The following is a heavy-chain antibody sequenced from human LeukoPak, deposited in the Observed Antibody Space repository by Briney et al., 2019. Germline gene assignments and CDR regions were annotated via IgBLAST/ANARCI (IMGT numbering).Heavy chain of an antibody. V-gene: IGHV4-59*03. Sequence: KPSETLSLTCTVSGGSIRSYYWTWIRQPPGKGLEWIGYMYYTGSTKYNPSLKSRVSISVDTSKNQFSLTLTSVTAADTAVYYCAAVVVSGTPYFDYWGQGTPVTVSS. CDR1: GGSIRSYY. CDR2: MYYTGST. D-gene: IGHD2-21*02. CDR3: AAVVVSGTPYFDY. J-gene: IGHJ4*02.